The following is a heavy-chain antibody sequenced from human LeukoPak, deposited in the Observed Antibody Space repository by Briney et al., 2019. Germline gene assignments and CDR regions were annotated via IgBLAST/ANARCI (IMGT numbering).Heavy chain of an antibody. J-gene: IGHJ4*02. D-gene: IGHD6-19*01. CDR2: IRSKAYGGTT. V-gene: IGHV3-49*04. CDR3: TRVDSSGGY. CDR1: GFTFGDYA. Sequence: GGSLRLSCTASGFTFGDYAVSWVRQAPGKGLEWVGFIRSKAYGGTTEYAASVKGRFTISRDDSKSIAYLQMNSLKTEDTAVYYCTRVDSSGGYWGQGTLVTVSS.